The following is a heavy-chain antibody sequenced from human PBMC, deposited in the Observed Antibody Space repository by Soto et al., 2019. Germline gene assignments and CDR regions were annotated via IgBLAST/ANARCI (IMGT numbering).Heavy chain of an antibody. D-gene: IGHD2-15*01. J-gene: IGHJ6*02. CDR1: GGTFSSYA. CDR3: AREGIVVVVAGGPYYYGMDV. V-gene: IGHV1-69*12. Sequence: QVQLVQSGAEVKKPGSSVKVSCKASGGTFSSYAISWVRQAPGQGLEWMGGIIPIFGTANYAQKFQGRVTITADESTSTAYVELSSLRSEDTAVYYCAREGIVVVVAGGPYYYGMDVWGQGTTVTVSS. CDR2: IIPIFGTA.